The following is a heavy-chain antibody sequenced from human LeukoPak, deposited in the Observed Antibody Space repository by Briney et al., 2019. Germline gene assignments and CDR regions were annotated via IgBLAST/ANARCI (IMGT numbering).Heavy chain of an antibody. Sequence: GGSLRLSCAASGFTFSSYVMHWVRQAPGKGLEWVTFIQYDGTNKYYADSVKGRFTVSRDNSKNTLYLQMNSLRAEDTAVYYCAKMKYQLLSYFDYWGQGTLVTASS. D-gene: IGHD2-2*01. CDR1: GFTFSSYV. CDR2: IQYDGTNK. J-gene: IGHJ4*02. V-gene: IGHV3-30*02. CDR3: AKMKYQLLSYFDY.